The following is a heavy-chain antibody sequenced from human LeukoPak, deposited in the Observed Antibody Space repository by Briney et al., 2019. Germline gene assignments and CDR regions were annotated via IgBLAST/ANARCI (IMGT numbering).Heavy chain of an antibody. D-gene: IGHD5-18*01. CDR3: ASFYQLPPLRGYSYAPLDTLGY. Sequence: SETLSLTCAVYGGSFSGYYWSWIRQPPGKGVEWIGEINHSGSTNYNPSLKSRVTISVDTSKNQLSLKLSSVTAADTAVYYCASFYQLPPLRGYSYAPLDTLGYWGQGTLVTVSS. CDR1: GGSFSGYY. V-gene: IGHV4-34*01. J-gene: IGHJ4*02. CDR2: INHSGST.